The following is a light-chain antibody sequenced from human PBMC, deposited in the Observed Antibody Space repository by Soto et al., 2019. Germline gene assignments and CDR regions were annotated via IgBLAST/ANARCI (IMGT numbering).Light chain of an antibody. V-gene: IGKV3-15*01. Sequence: EIVMTQSPANLSVSPGERATLSCRASQSVSSNLAWYQQKPGQGPRLLIYVASTRATSIPARFSGSGSGTELALTINRLQSEDFAVYYCQQYNKWPPYTFGQGTKLDIK. CDR1: QSVSSN. J-gene: IGKJ2*01. CDR3: QQYNKWPPYT. CDR2: VAS.